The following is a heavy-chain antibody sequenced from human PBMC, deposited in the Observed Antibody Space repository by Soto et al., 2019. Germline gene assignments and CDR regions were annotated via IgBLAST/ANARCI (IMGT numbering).Heavy chain of an antibody. CDR2: IYYSGST. V-gene: IGHV4-59*01. D-gene: IGHD3-22*01. Sequence: QVQLQESGPGLVKPSETLSLTCTVSGGSISSYYWSWIRPPPGKGLEWIGYIYYSGSTNYNPSLKIRVTISVDKSKNQFSLKLSSVTAADTAVYYCARMVVVIPQKYWYFDLWGRCTLVTVSS. CDR3: ARMVVVIPQKYWYFDL. CDR1: GGSISSYY. J-gene: IGHJ2*01.